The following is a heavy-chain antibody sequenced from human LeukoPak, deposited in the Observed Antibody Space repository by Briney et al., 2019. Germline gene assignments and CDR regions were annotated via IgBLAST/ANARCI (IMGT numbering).Heavy chain of an antibody. CDR2: INPIFGTA. D-gene: IGHD2-15*01. CDR1: GYTFTSYD. Sequence: SMKVSCTASGYTFTSYDINWVRQAPGQGLEWMGGINPIFGTANYAQKFQGRVTITADESTSTAYMELSSLRSEDTAVYYCARGLVGYCSGGSCYSGNNWFDPWGQGTLVTVSS. J-gene: IGHJ5*02. CDR3: ARGLVGYCSGGSCYSGNNWFDP. V-gene: IGHV1-69*13.